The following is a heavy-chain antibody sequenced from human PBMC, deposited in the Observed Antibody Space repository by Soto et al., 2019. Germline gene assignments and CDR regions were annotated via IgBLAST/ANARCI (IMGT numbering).Heavy chain of an antibody. D-gene: IGHD6-6*01. CDR2: IYYSGST. CDR1: GGSISSYY. V-gene: IGHV4-59*01. J-gene: IGHJ5*02. CDR3: ARSLAARGGNWFDP. Sequence: KPSETLSLTCTVSGGSISSYYWSWIRQPPGRGLEWIGYIYYSGSTNYNPSLKSRVTISVDTSKNQFSLKLSSVTAADTAVYYCARSLAARGGNWFDPWGQGTLVTVSS.